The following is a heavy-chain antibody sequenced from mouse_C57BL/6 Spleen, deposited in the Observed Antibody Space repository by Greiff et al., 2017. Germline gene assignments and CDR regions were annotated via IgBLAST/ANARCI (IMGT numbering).Heavy chain of an antibody. CDR1: GFNIKDYY. D-gene: IGHD2-4*01. CDR3: ARGYDCGGYYCAMDD. CDR2: IDPEDGET. V-gene: IGHV14-2*01. J-gene: IGHJ4*01. Sequence: DVQLQESGAELVKPGASVKLSCTASGFNIKDYYMHWVKQRPEQGLEWIGRIDPEDGETKYAPKFQGKATITADTSSTTAYLQLSSLTSEDTAVYYCARGYDCGGYYCAMDDWGQGTSVTVSS.